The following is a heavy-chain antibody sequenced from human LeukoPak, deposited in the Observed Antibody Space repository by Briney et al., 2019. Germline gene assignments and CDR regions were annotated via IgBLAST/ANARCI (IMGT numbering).Heavy chain of an antibody. CDR1: GYSISSRNW. D-gene: IGHD3-22*01. J-gene: IGHJ4*02. CDR3: ARRADSGIYFDY. Sequence: SDTLSLTCAVSGYSISSRNWWGWIRQPPGQGPEWIGYIYYSGSTYYNPSLKGRVTMSVDTSKNQFSLKLSSVTAVDTAVYYCARRADSGIYFDYWGQGTLVTVSS. CDR2: IYYSGST. V-gene: IGHV4-28*01.